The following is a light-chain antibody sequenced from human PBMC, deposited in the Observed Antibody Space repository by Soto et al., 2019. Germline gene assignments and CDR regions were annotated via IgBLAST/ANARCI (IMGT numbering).Light chain of an antibody. Sequence: DIRMTHSPSSVSASVGDRVTITCRASQGIYNWLAWYQQKPGKAPKLLISAVSNLQSGVPSRFSGSGYGTDFTLTISSLQPEDFATYYCQQANTFPLTLGPGTKVDIK. CDR1: QGIYNW. V-gene: IGKV1D-12*01. J-gene: IGKJ3*01. CDR3: QQANTFPLT. CDR2: AVS.